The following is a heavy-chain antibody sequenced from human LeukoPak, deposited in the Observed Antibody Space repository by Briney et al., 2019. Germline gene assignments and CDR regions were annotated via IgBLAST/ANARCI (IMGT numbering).Heavy chain of an antibody. CDR1: GYTSTSYA. Sequence: ASVKVSCKASGYTSTSYAMHWVRQAPGQRLEWMGWINAGNGNTKYSQKFQGRVTITRDTSASTAYMELSSLRSEDTAVYYCARVSDYGSGSHYSGCFDYWGQGTLVTVSS. CDR3: ARVSDYGSGSHYSGCFDY. J-gene: IGHJ4*02. D-gene: IGHD3-10*01. V-gene: IGHV1-3*01. CDR2: INAGNGNT.